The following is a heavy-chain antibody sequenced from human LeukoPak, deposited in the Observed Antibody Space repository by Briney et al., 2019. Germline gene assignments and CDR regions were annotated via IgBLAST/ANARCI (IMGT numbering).Heavy chain of an antibody. Sequence: ASVKVSCKASGYTFTGYYMHWVRQAPGQGLEWMGWINPNSGGTNYAQKFQGWVTMTRDTSISTAYMELSRLRSDDTAVYYCARGGGYYDSSGSNDAFDIWGQGTMVTVSS. D-gene: IGHD3-22*01. CDR3: ARGGGYYDSSGSNDAFDI. V-gene: IGHV1-2*04. CDR2: INPNSGGT. J-gene: IGHJ3*02. CDR1: GYTFTGYY.